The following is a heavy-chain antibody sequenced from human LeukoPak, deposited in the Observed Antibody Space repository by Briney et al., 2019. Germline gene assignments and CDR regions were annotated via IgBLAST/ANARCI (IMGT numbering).Heavy chain of an antibody. CDR1: GGSFSGYY. D-gene: IGHD3-10*01. V-gene: IGHV4-34*01. CDR2: INHSGST. Sequence: SETLSLTCAVYGGSFSGYYWSWIRQPPGKGLEWIGEINHSGSTNYNPSLKSRVTISVDTSKNQFSLKLSSVTAADTAVYYCARGPRNNHYGSGSYYNLDYWGQGTLVTVSS. CDR3: ARGPRNNHYGSGSYYNLDY. J-gene: IGHJ4*02.